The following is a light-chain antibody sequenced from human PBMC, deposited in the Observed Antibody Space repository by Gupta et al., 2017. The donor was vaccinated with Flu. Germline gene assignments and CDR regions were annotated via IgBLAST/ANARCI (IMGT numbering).Light chain of an antibody. CDR2: RNN. Sequence: QPVLTQPPSASGTPGQRVTISCSGSSSNIGSNYVYWYQQLPGTAPKLLIYRNNQRPSGVPDRFSGSKSGTSASLAISGLRSEDEADYYCAAWDDSLSAWVVGGGTK. J-gene: IGLJ3*02. CDR1: SSNIGSNY. CDR3: AAWDDSLSAWV. V-gene: IGLV1-47*01.